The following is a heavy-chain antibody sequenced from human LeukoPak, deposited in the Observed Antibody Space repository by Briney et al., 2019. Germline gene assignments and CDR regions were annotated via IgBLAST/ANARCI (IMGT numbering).Heavy chain of an antibody. CDR2: ISTNKGNT. Sequence: GASVKVSCKASGYIFTSYGISWVRQAPGQGLEWMGWISTNKGNTNYAQRLQGRVTMTTDTSTSTAYMELRSLRSDDTAIYYCVRDIQRRFDPWGQGTLVTVSS. J-gene: IGHJ5*02. CDR1: GYIFTSYG. V-gene: IGHV1-18*01. CDR3: VRDIQRRFDP.